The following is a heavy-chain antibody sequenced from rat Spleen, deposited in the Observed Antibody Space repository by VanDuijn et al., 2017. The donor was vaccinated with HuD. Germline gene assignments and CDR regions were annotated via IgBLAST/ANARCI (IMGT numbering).Heavy chain of an antibody. D-gene: IGHD1-1*01. CDR2: INYDGTST. CDR3: ARRYYSGFDY. Sequence: EVQLVESDGGLVQPGRSLKLSCAASGFTFSDYAMAWVRQAPKKGLEWVATINYDGTSTHYRDSVKGRYTISRDNAKSTLYLQMDSLRSEDTATYYCARRYYSGFDYWGQGVMVTVSS. J-gene: IGHJ2*01. V-gene: IGHV5-17*01. CDR1: GFTFSDYA.